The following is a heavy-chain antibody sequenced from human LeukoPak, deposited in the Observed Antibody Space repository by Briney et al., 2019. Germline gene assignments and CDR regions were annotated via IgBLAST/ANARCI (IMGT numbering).Heavy chain of an antibody. D-gene: IGHD3-3*01. J-gene: IGHJ4*02. CDR3: TRDQYDTWSRRGNFDS. Sequence: GGPLRLSCVASGFTFGKYWMSWVRQAPGKGLEWVANIKLDGSEKNYVDSVKGRFTISRDNTKNSLYLQMNSLRVEDTAVFYCTRDQYDTWSRRGNFDSWGQGTLVIVSS. V-gene: IGHV3-7*03. CDR2: IKLDGSEK. CDR1: GFTFGKYW.